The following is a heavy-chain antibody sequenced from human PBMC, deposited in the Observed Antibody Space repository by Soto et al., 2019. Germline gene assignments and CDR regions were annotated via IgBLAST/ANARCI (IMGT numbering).Heavy chain of an antibody. CDR3: ARRWQQVAPLLDV. Sequence: QVQLQQWGAGLLKPSETLSLTCAVYGGSFSGYYWSWIRQAPGKGLEWIGEINHSGRTNCNPSLKSRVTISVDTSKNQFSLKLSSVTAADTAVYYCARRWQQVAPLLDVWGKGTTVTVSS. CDR1: GGSFSGYY. J-gene: IGHJ6*04. V-gene: IGHV4-34*01. D-gene: IGHD6-13*01. CDR2: INHSGRT.